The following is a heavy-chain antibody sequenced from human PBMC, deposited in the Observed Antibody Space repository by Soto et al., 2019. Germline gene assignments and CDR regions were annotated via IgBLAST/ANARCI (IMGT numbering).Heavy chain of an antibody. V-gene: IGHV5-51*01. J-gene: IGHJ4*02. D-gene: IGHD2-15*01. CDR3: ARRFMNCSGGNCYPPYFDY. CDR1: GYSFTNFW. Sequence: PGESLKISCEGSGYSFTNFWIGWVRQMPGRGLEWMGIIYPGDSDIRYSPSFQGQVTISADKSISTAYLQWSSLQASDTAMYYCARRFMNCSGGNCYPPYFDYWGQGTLVTVSS. CDR2: IYPGDSDI.